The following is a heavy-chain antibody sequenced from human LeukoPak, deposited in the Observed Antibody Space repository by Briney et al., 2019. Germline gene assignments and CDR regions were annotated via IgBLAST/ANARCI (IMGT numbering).Heavy chain of an antibody. CDR2: VFYAGST. CDR1: GGSISSYY. CDR3: ARRAFYYYDSSGFYDAFDI. D-gene: IGHD3-22*01. V-gene: IGHV4-39*01. J-gene: IGHJ3*02. Sequence: SETLSLTCTVSGGSISSYYWGWIRQPPGKGLEWIGNVFYAGSTYYNPSLKSRVTISVDTSKNQFPLKLSSVTAADTAVYYCARRAFYYYDSSGFYDAFDIWGRGTMVTVSS.